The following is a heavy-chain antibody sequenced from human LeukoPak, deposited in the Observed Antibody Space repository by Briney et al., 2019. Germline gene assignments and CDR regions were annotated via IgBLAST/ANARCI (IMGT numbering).Heavy chain of an antibody. V-gene: IGHV1-18*01. J-gene: IGHJ5*02. CDR3: ARTSHESVLYWSDP. Sequence: ASVKVSCKASGYTFATYGIGWVRQAPGQGLEWMGWISGYNGNTNYAQKFQGRVTMTTDTSTSTAYMELRSLRSDDTAVYYCARTSHESVLYWSDPWGQGTLVNVSS. D-gene: IGHD3-16*01. CDR1: GYTFATYG. CDR2: ISGYNGNT.